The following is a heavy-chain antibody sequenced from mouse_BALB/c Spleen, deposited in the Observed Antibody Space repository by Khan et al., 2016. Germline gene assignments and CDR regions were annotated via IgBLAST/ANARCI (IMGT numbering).Heavy chain of an antibody. CDR1: GYTFTSYW. CDR2: IAPGSGST. J-gene: IGHJ1*01. CDR3: ARRNPYFDV. V-gene: IGHV1S41*01. Sequence: DLVKPGASVKLSCKASGYTFTSYWINWIKQRPGQGLEWIGRIAPGSGSTYYNEMFKGKATLTVDTSSSTAYIQHSSLSSEDSAVYFCARRNPYFDVWGAGTAVTVSS.